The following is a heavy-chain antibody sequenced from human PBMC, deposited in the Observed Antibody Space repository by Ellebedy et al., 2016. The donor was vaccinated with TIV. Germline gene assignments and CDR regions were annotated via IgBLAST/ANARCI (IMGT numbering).Heavy chain of an antibody. J-gene: IGHJ5*02. D-gene: IGHD6-19*01. CDR1: GGSISSYY. V-gene: IGHV4-59*01. CDR3: TRGYSSGWYNWFDP. Sequence: MPSETLSLTCTVSGGSISSYYWSWIRQPPGKGLEWNGYIYYSRSTNYNPSLKSRVTISVDTSKNQFSLKLSSVTAADTAVYYCTRGYSSGWYNWFDPWGQGTLVTVSS. CDR2: IYYSRST.